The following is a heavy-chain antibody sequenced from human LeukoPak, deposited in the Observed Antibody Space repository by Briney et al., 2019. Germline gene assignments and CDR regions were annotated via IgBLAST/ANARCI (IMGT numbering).Heavy chain of an antibody. CDR3: AREDQPRGTFDY. D-gene: IGHD2-15*01. Sequence: GGPLRLSCAASRFTFSNYWMSWVRQAPGKGLEWVANIKQDGSKKYYVDSVKGRSTISRDNAKNSLYLQMNSLRAEDTPVYYCAREDQPRGTFDYWGQGILVTVPS. J-gene: IGHJ4*02. CDR2: IKQDGSKK. V-gene: IGHV3-7*05. CDR1: RFTFSNYW.